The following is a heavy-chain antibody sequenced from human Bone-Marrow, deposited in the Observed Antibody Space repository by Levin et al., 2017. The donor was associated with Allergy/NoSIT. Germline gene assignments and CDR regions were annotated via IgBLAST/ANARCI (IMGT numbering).Heavy chain of an antibody. J-gene: IGHJ4*02. D-gene: IGHD6-13*01. CDR2: IRQHGGEK. CDR1: GFTFSHYW. CDR3: ARGVSAAGRYYFDY. Sequence: GGSLRLSCAASGFTFSHYWMSWVRQAPGKGLEWVANIRQHGGEKYYMGSVKGRFTISRDDAKNSLFLQMDSLGVDDTAVYFCARGVSAAGRYYFDYWGQGSLVTVSS. V-gene: IGHV3-7*01.